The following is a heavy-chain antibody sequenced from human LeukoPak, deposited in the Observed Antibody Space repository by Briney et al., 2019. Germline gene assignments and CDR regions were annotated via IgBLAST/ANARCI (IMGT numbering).Heavy chain of an antibody. J-gene: IGHJ4*02. V-gene: IGHV3-23*01. CDR2: ISGSGGST. CDR1: GFTFSSYA. CDR3: AKPPRRQRITMIVVVTTFDY. D-gene: IGHD3-22*01. Sequence: PGGSLRLSCAASGFTFSSYAMSWVRQAPGKGLEWVSAISGSGGSTYYADSVKGRFTISRDNSKNTLHLQMNSLRAEDTAVYYCAKPPRRQRITMIVVVTTFDYWGQGTLVTVSS.